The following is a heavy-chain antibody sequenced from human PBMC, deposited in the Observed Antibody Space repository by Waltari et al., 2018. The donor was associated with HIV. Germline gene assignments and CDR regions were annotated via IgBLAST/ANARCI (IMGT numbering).Heavy chain of an antibody. CDR3: ASGPMTTVTTYYYYYGMDV. CDR2: IYSDVST. V-gene: IGHV3-66*01. CDR1: GFTVSSNY. Sequence: EVQLVESGGGLVQPGGSLRLSCAASGFTVSSNYMSWVGQAPGKGLEWVSVIYSDVSTYYADSVKGRFTISRDNSKNTLYLQMNSLRAEDTAVYYCASGPMTTVTTYYYYYGMDVWGQGTTVTVSS. J-gene: IGHJ6*02. D-gene: IGHD4-17*01.